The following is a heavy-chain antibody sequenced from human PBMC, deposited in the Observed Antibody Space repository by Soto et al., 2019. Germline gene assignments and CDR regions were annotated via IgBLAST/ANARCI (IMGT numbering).Heavy chain of an antibody. CDR1: EGTFNSYA. D-gene: IGHD6-13*01. J-gene: IGHJ4*02. Sequence: QAQGVQSGAEVRKPGSSVKLSCKASEGTFNSYAIAWVRQAPGQGLEWMGGIIPYYNTLNYAQKFQDRVTITADDSTNTVYMELSSLRSDETAVYFCASGASRWYPYFFDSWAQGTLVTVSS. CDR3: ASGASRWYPYFFDS. CDR2: IIPYYNTL. V-gene: IGHV1-69*01.